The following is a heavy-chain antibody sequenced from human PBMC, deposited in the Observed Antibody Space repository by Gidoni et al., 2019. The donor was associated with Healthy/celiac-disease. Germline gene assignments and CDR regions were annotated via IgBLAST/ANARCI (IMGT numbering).Heavy chain of an antibody. V-gene: IGHV3-30*04. CDR2: ISYDGSNK. CDR3: AIHYGDYPLDC. CDR1: GLTFSSYS. D-gene: IGHD4-17*01. Sequence: QVQLVEAGGGVVQPGRSLRLPWAASGLTFSSYSMHWVRQAPGKGLEWVAVISYDGSNKYYADSVKGRFTISRDNSKNTLYLQMNSLSAEDTAVYYCAIHYGDYPLDCWGQGTLVTVSS. J-gene: IGHJ4*02.